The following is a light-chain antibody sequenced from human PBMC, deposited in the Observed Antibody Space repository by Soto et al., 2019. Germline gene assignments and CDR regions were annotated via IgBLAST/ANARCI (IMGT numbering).Light chain of an antibody. CDR3: QQYGSSTYT. J-gene: IGKJ2*01. V-gene: IGKV3-20*01. CDR2: GAS. Sequence: EIVLTQSPGSLSLSPRERATLSCRASQSVSSNHLAWYQQKPDQAPRLLIYGASRRATGIPDRFSGSGSGTDFTLTISRLEPEDFAVYYCQQYGSSTYTFGQGTKVEIK. CDR1: QSVSSNH.